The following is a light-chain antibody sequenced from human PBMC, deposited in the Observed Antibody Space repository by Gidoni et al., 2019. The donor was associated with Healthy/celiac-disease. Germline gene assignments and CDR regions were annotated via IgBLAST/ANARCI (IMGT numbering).Light chain of an antibody. V-gene: IGKV4-1*01. Sequence: DLVVNQAPDSLAVSLGGKATINCKSSQRFLYRSNNKNYLAWYQQKPGQPPKLLIYWASTRESGVPDRFSGSGSGTDFPLTISSLQAEDVAVYYCQQYYSTPTFGPGTKVDIK. CDR2: WAS. J-gene: IGKJ3*01. CDR3: QQYYSTPT. CDR1: QRFLYRSNNKNY.